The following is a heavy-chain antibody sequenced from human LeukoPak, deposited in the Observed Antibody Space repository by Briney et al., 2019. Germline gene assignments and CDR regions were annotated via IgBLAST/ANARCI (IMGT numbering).Heavy chain of an antibody. V-gene: IGHV3-30*02. CDR2: TRYDGSNK. CDR1: GFTFSSYG. Sequence: GGSLRLSCAASGFTFSSYGMHWVRQAPGKGLEWVAFTRYDGSNKYYEDSVKGRFTISRDNSKNTLYLQMNSLRAEDTAVYYCAKPSRGVGASALFDYWGQGTLVTVSS. D-gene: IGHD1-26*01. CDR3: AKPSRGVGASALFDY. J-gene: IGHJ4*02.